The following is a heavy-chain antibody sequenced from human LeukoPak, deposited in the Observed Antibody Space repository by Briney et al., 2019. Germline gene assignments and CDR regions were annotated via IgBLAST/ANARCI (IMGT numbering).Heavy chain of an antibody. V-gene: IGHV3-53*01. J-gene: IGHJ3*02. CDR1: GFTVSSNY. CDR2: IYSGGST. CDR3: ARVGAYCSGGSCYLAAFDI. D-gene: IGHD2-15*01. Sequence: GGSLRLSCAASGFTVSSNYMSWVRQAPGKGLEWVSVIYSGGSTYYADSVKGRFTISRDNSKNTLYLQMNSLRAEDTAVYYCARVGAYCSGGSCYLAAFDIWGQGTMVTVPS.